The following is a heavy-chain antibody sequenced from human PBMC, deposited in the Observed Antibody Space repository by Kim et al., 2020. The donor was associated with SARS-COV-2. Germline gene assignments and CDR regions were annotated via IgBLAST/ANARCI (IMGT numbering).Heavy chain of an antibody. CDR3: ARYHFDTSGPVGGFDYGGPVGGFDS. V-gene: IGHV7-4-1*02. CDR2: ITTSLGNP. D-gene: IGHD4-17*01. Sequence: ASVKVSCKASGYIFTTYSISWIRQAPGQGLEWMGLITTSLGNPTYAQNFTGRFVFSLDTSVSTAYLQINSLRTDDTAIYYCARYHFDTSGPVGGFDYGGPVGGFDSWGQGTLVTVSS. J-gene: IGHJ4*02. CDR1: GYIFTTYS.